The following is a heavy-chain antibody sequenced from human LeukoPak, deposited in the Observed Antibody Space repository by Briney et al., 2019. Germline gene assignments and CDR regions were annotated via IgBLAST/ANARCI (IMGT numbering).Heavy chain of an antibody. CDR2: INHSGST. CDR1: GGSFSGYY. CDR3: ARVALDSSGYYKKSKYYFDY. J-gene: IGHJ4*02. V-gene: IGHV4-34*01. Sequence: SETLSLTCVVYGGSFSGYYWSWIRQPPGKGLEWIGEINHSGSTNYNPSLKSRVTISVDTSKNQFSLKLSSVTAADTAVYYCARVALDSSGYYKKSKYYFDYWGQGTLVTVSS. D-gene: IGHD3-22*01.